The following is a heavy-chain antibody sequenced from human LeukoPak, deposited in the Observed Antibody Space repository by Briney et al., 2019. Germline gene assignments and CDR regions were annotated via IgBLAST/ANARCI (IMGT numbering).Heavy chain of an antibody. CDR2: ISAYNGNT. Sequence: GASVEVSCKASGYTFTSYGISWVRQAPGQGLEWMGWISAYNGNTNYAQKLQVRVTMTTDKFTSTAHMELRSLRSDDTAVCYCARGEDGYYVADYWGQGTLVTVSS. CDR1: GYTFTSYG. V-gene: IGHV1-18*01. J-gene: IGHJ4*02. D-gene: IGHD4-17*01. CDR3: ARGEDGYYVADY.